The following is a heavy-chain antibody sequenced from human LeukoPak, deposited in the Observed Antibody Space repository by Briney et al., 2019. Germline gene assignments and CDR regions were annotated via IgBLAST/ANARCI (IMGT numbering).Heavy chain of an antibody. J-gene: IGHJ4*02. CDR2: IYPRDSET. D-gene: IGHD3-22*01. Sequence: GESLKISFKCSGYMFTSYWIGWVLHMPGKGVEGMGVIYPRDSETRYSPSFQGPVTFSADKSISTAYLQWSSLEASDTAMYYCERTYYDSGGFYYVTFDYWGQGTLVTVSS. CDR1: GYMFTSYW. CDR3: ERTYYDSGGFYYVTFDY. V-gene: IGHV5-51*01.